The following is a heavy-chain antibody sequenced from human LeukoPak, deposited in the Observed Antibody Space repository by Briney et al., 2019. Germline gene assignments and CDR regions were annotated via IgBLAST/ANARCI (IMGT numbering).Heavy chain of an antibody. V-gene: IGHV4-38-2*01. CDR2: IYHTGST. D-gene: IGHD6-19*01. CDR1: GYSISSGYY. J-gene: IGHJ5*02. CDR3: ARATQRYNSAWPPPNWFDP. Sequence: SETLSLTCAVSGYSISSGYYWGWIRPPPGEGLEWIGTIYHTGSTYYNQSLKSRVTISVDMSKNQFSLKLRSVTAADTAVYYCARATQRYNSAWPPPNWFDPWGQGTLVTVSS.